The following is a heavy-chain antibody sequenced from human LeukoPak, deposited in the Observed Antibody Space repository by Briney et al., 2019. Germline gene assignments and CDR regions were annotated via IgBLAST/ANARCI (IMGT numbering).Heavy chain of an antibody. D-gene: IGHD6-19*01. J-gene: IGHJ4*02. CDR1: GFTFSSYW. CDR3: ARRGIAVAGTHFDY. V-gene: IGHV4-34*01. Sequence: GSLRLSCAASGFTFSSYWMSWVRQPPGKGLEWIGEINHSGSTNYNPSLKSRVTISVDTSKNQFSLKLSSVTAADTAVYYCARRGIAVAGTHFDYWGQGTLVTVSS. CDR2: INHSGST.